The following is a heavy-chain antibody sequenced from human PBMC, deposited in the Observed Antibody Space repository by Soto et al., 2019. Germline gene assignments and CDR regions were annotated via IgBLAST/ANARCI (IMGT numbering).Heavy chain of an antibody. D-gene: IGHD5-12*01. V-gene: IGHV4-31*03. CDR2: IYYSGST. CDR3: AGGSRDGYKSHWFDP. CDR1: GGSISSGGYY. Sequence: SETLSLTCTVSGGSISSGGYYWSWIRQHPGKGLEWIGYIYYSGSTYYNPSLKSRVTISVDTSKNQFSLKLSSVTAADTAVYYCAGGSRDGYKSHWFDPWGQGTLVTVSS. J-gene: IGHJ5*02.